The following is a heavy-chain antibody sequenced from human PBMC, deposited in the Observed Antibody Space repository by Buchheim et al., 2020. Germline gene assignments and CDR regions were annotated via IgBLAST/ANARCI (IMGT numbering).Heavy chain of an antibody. CDR1: VCSISSGGYY. D-gene: IGHD3-22*01. CDR3: ARVRPHYYDSSGYPLGDWYFDL. Sequence: QVQLQESGPGLVKPSQTLSLTCTVSVCSISSGGYYWSWIRQHPWKCLVWIGYIYYSWRTSYTPSLNIRVTISVDSSHNQFFLKLSAVTAADTAVYYCARVRPHYYDSSGYPLGDWYFDLWGRGTL. V-gene: IGHV4-31*03. J-gene: IGHJ2*01. CDR2: IYYSWRT.